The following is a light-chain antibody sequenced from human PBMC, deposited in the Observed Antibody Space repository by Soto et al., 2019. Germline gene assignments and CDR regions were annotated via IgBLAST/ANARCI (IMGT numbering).Light chain of an antibody. J-gene: IGKJ1*01. CDR1: QSVSNSY. CDR3: QQYGISPT. V-gene: IGKV3-20*01. CDR2: DVS. Sequence: EIVLTQSPGTLSLSVGERATLSCRSSQSVSNSYLAWYQQKPGQAPRLLIYDVSSRATGIPDRFSGSGSGTDFTLTISRLESEDFAVYYCQQYGISPTFGQGTKVEIK.